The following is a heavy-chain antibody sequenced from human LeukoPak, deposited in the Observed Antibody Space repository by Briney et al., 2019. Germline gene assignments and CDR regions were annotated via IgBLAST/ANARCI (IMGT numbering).Heavy chain of an antibody. Sequence: GRSLRLSCAASGFTFSSYAMSWVRQAPGKGLEWVSAISGSGGSTYYADSVKGRFTISRDNSKNTLYLQMNSLRAEDTAVYYCAKSGGWSKAYYFDYWGQGTLVTVSS. J-gene: IGHJ4*02. CDR2: ISGSGGST. V-gene: IGHV3-23*01. CDR3: AKSGGWSKAYYFDY. CDR1: GFTFSSYA. D-gene: IGHD6-19*01.